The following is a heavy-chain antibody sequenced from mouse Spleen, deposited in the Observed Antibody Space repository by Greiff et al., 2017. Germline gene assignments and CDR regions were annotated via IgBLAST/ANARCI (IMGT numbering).Heavy chain of an antibody. D-gene: IGHD1-1*01. CDR2: INPYNGGT. J-gene: IGHJ3*01. CDR3: VGGFLRAWLAY. CDR1: GYTFTDYY. V-gene: IGHV1-19*01. Sequence: VQLQQSGPVLVKPGASVKMSCKASGYTFTDYYMNWVKQSHGKSLEWIGVINPYNGGTSYNQKFKGKATLTVDKSSSTAYMELNSLTSEDSAVXKSVGGFLRAWLAYWGQGTLVTVSA.